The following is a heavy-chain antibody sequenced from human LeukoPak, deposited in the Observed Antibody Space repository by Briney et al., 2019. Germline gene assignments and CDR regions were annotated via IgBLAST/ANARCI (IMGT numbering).Heavy chain of an antibody. CDR3: TTDTTWAYYYYYYGMDV. CDR2: IKSKTDGGTT. D-gene: IGHD1-1*01. V-gene: IGHV3-15*01. Sequence: GGSLRLSCAASGFIFSTYVMSWVRQAPGKGLEWVGRIKSKTDGGTTDYAAPVKGRFTISRDDSKNTLYLQMNSLKTEDTAVYYCTTDTTWAYYYYYYGMDVWGQGTTVTVSS. CDR1: GFIFSTYV. J-gene: IGHJ6*02.